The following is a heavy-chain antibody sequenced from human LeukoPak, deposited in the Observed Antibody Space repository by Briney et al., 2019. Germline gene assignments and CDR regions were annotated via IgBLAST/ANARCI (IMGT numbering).Heavy chain of an antibody. J-gene: IGHJ4*02. CDR3: AGGGPPTTFHY. CDR2: ISYSGIT. Sequence: SETLSLTCTVSGGSVSGYFWSWIRRPPGKGLEWIGYISYSGITNYNPSLKSRVSISVDTSKNQFSLKLSSVTAADTAVYYCAGGGPPTTFHYWGQGTLVTVSS. D-gene: IGHD3-16*01. CDR1: GGSVSGYF. V-gene: IGHV4-59*02.